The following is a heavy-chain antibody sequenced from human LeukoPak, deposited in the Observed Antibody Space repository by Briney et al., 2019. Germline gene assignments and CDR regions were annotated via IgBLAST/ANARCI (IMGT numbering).Heavy chain of an antibody. D-gene: IGHD3-22*01. J-gene: IGHJ6*03. CDR1: EFTFVDDS. Sequence: GGSLEPSLPPSEFTFVDDSLAWFGRAPGKGREGFPYIRGGGTTIYYADSLKGRFTISRDNAKNSLYLQMNSLRAEDTAVYFCARVLTLSSSGYRYMDVWGKGTTVTVSS. V-gene: IGHV3-11*04. CDR2: IRGGGTTI. CDR3: ARVLTLSSSGYRYMDV.